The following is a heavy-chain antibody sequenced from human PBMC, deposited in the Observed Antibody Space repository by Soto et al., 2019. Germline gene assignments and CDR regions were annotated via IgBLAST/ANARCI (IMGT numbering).Heavy chain of an antibody. V-gene: IGHV1-46*01. Sequence: ASVKVSCKASGYTFTSYYMNWVRQAPGQGLEWLGIINPSGGYTTYAQRFLGRVTMTSDTSTSTVHMELGSLTSVDTATYYCAYQDVFAIVGTAGFDYWGQGTLVTVSS. CDR2: INPSGGYT. D-gene: IGHD3-22*01. CDR1: GYTFTSYY. J-gene: IGHJ4*02. CDR3: AYQDVFAIVGTAGFDY.